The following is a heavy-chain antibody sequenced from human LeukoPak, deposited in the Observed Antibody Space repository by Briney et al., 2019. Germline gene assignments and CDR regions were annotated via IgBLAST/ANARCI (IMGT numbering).Heavy chain of an antibody. CDR1: GGSISSSSYY. V-gene: IGHV4-39*01. Sequence: PSETLSLTCTVSGGSISSSSYYWGWIRQPPGKGLEWIGSIYYSGSTYYNPSLKSRVTISVDTSKNQFSLKLSSATAADTAVYYCARRYCSGGSCYNRNAFDIWGQGTMVTVSS. CDR3: ARRYCSGGSCYNRNAFDI. J-gene: IGHJ3*02. D-gene: IGHD2-15*01. CDR2: IYYSGST.